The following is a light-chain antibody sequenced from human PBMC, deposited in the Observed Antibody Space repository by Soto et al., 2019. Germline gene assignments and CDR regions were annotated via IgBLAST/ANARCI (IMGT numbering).Light chain of an antibody. J-gene: IGKJ4*01. CDR3: QQPNSFPPT. V-gene: IGKV1-12*01. CDR1: QGISSW. Sequence: DIQMTQSPSSVSAYVGDRVTITCRARQGISSWLAWYQQKPGKAPKLLIYAASGLQSGVPSRFSGSGSGTDLTLTIRCLQPEDFASYECQQPNSFPPTFGSGTKVEIK. CDR2: AAS.